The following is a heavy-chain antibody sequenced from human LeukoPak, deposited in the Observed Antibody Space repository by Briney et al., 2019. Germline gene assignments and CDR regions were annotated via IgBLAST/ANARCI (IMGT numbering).Heavy chain of an antibody. V-gene: IGHV3-48*04. J-gene: IGHJ4*02. CDR3: ARGPYSSSWYDYFDY. CDR1: GFTFSSYS. D-gene: IGHD6-13*01. CDR2: ISSSSSTI. Sequence: PGGSLRLSCAASGFTFSSYSMNWVRQAPGKGLEWVSYISSSSSTIYYADSVKGRFTISRDNAKNSLYLQVISLRAEDTAVYYCARGPYSSSWYDYFDYWGQGTLVTVSS.